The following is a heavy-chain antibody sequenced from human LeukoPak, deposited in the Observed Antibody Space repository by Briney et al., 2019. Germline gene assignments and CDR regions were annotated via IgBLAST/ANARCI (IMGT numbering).Heavy chain of an antibody. V-gene: IGHV1-69*13. D-gene: IGHD5-24*01. Sequence: ASVKVSCKASGGTFSSYAISWVRRAPGQGLEWMGGIIPIFGTANYAQKFQGRVTITADESTSTAYMELSSLRSEDTAVYYCARDRRDGYNSIPYYYYYGMDVWGQGTTVTVSS. J-gene: IGHJ6*02. CDR3: ARDRRDGYNSIPYYYYYGMDV. CDR2: IIPIFGTA. CDR1: GGTFSSYA.